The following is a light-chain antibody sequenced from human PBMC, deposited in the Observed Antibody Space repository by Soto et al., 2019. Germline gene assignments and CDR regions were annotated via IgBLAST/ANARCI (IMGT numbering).Light chain of an antibody. CDR1: QSVLYHXXXXXX. Sequence: DIVLTQSPDSLAVSLGERATIYCKSSQSVLYHXXXXXXLAWYQHKAGQPPKLLLYWASVRQSGIPDRFSGXGXXXXXXXXXXXLXAEDAAVXYXXQYYTLPLTFGGGTKVEIK. V-gene: IGKV4-1*01. J-gene: IGKJ4*01. CDR2: WAS. CDR3: XQYYTLPLT.